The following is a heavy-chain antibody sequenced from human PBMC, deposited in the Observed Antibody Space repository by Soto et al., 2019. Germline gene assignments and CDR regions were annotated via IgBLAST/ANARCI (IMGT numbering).Heavy chain of an antibody. V-gene: IGHV5-51*01. Sequence: PGESLKISCKGVGYSFTNYWIGWVRQMPGKGLEWMGIIYPDDSDAKYSPSFQGQVTISVDKSISTAYLQMNSLRAEDTALYYCAKSTGGTANGMGVWGQGTTVTVSS. CDR1: GYSFTNYW. CDR3: AKSTGGTANGMGV. CDR2: IYPDDSDA. D-gene: IGHD2-8*02. J-gene: IGHJ6*02.